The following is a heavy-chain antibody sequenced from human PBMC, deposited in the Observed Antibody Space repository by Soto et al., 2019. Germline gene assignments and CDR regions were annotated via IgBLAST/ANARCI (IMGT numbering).Heavy chain of an antibody. CDR2: MYNSGST. D-gene: IGHD3-10*01. CDR3: ASMGYHYGSGSYPLDY. Sequence: WTWIRQPPVKGLEWIGFMYNSGSTHYNPSLKSRVTISLDTSKNQFSLNLRSVTAADTAVYYCASMGYHYGSGSYPLDYWGQGTLVTVSS. J-gene: IGHJ4*02. V-gene: IGHV4-59*08.